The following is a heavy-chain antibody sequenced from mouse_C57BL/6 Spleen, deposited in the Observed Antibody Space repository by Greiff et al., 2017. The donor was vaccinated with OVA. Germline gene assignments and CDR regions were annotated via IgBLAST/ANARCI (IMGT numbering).Heavy chain of an antibody. CDR2: INPSSGYT. D-gene: IGHD2-2*01. CDR1: GYTFTSYW. CDR3: ARRYDGYEGYFDY. J-gene: IGHJ2*01. Sequence: QVHVKQSGAELAKPGASVKLSCKASGYTFTSYWMHWVKQRPGQGLEWIGYINPSSGYTKYNQKFKDKATLTADKSSSPAYMQLSSLTYEDSAVYYCARRYDGYEGYFDYWGQGTTLTVSS. V-gene: IGHV1-7*01.